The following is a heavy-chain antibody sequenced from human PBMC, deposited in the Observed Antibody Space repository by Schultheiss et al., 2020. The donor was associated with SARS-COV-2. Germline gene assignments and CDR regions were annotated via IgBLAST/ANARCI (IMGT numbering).Heavy chain of an antibody. CDR3: ARSESGSYVFDY. J-gene: IGHJ4*02. CDR2: IYTSGST. V-gene: IGHV4-39*07. Sequence: SQTLSLTCTVSGGSISSSSYYWGWIRQPPGKGLEWIGSIYTSGSTNYNPSLKSRVTMSVDTSKNQFSLKLSSVTAADTAVYYCARSESGSYVFDYWGQGTLVTVSS. CDR1: GGSISSSSYY. D-gene: IGHD1-26*01.